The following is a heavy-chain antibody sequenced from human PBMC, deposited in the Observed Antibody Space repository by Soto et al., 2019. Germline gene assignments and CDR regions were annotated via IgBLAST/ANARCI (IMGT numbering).Heavy chain of an antibody. V-gene: IGHV4-59*01. CDR3: AREKDLILGGYAFGY. D-gene: IGHD1-26*01. CDR2: LLYRGTA. Sequence: QVQLQESGPRLLKPSETLSLTCSVSDSSMSPYYWTWFRQAPGKGLEWIGHLLYRGTATYNPALKGRVTISLDTSKKQVSLKLSSVIAADTAVYYCAREKDLILGGYAFGYWGPGTLVTVSS. J-gene: IGHJ3*01. CDR1: DSSMSPYY.